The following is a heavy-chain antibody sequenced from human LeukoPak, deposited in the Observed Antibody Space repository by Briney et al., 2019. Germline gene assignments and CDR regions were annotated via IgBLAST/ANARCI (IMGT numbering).Heavy chain of an antibody. V-gene: IGHV3-23*01. CDR3: AKIPIMTTGHFDY. D-gene: IGHD4-17*01. CDR1: GFTFSSYA. CDR2: ISGSGGST. Sequence: GGSLRLSCAASGFTFSSYAMSWARQAPGKGLEWVSAISGSGGSTYYADSVKGRFTISRDNSKNTLYLQMNSLRAEDTAVYYCAKIPIMTTGHFDYWGQGTLVTVSS. J-gene: IGHJ4*02.